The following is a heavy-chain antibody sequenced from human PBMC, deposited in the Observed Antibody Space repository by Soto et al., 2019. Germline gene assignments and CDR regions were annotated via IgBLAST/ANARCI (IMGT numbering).Heavy chain of an antibody. CDR2: INSDGSST. V-gene: IGHV3-74*01. D-gene: IGHD3-9*01. Sequence: GGSLRLSCAASDFTFSTYWMHWVRQAPGKGLVWVSRINSDGSSTRFADSVKGRFTISRDNAKNTLYLQMNSLRAEDTAVYYCAREDGITINMDVWGKGTTVTVSS. CDR1: DFTFSTYW. CDR3: AREDGITINMDV. J-gene: IGHJ6*03.